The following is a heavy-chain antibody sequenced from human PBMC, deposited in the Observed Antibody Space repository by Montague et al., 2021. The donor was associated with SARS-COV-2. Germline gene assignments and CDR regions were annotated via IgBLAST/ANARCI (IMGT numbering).Heavy chain of an antibody. D-gene: IGHD3-10*01. CDR2: IYTSGST. V-gene: IGHV4-4*07. J-gene: IGHJ6*02. Sequence: SETLSLTSTLSGGSISSYYWSWIRQPPGKGLEWIGRIYTSGSTNYNPSLKSRVTMSVDTSKNQFSLKLSSVTAADTAVYYCAREAWFGDKTSASEYYGMDVWGQGTTVTVSS. CDR3: AREAWFGDKTSASEYYGMDV. CDR1: GGSISSYY.